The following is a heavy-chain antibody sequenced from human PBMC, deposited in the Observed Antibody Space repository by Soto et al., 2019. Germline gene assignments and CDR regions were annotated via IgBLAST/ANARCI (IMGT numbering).Heavy chain of an antibody. V-gene: IGHV1-3*01. CDR2: ISGGNGNT. CDR1: GYTFNNYA. D-gene: IGHD5-12*01. Sequence: QVQLVQSGAEVKKPGASVKVSCEASGYTFNNYAMHWVRQAPGQRLEWMGYISGGNGNTKYSEKLEGRVAITRDTSASTDSLELSSLSSEDTAGYYCARWSGYDYYVDYWGQGTLVIVSS. J-gene: IGHJ4*02. CDR3: ARWSGYDYYVDY.